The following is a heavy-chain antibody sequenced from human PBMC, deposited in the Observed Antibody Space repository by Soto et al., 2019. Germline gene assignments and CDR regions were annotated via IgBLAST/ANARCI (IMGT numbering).Heavy chain of an antibody. CDR3: ASPPDIVLMVYARPDY. J-gene: IGHJ4*02. CDR2: ISGSGGST. Sequence: EVQLLESGGGLVQPGGSLRLSGAASGFTFSSYAMSWDRQAPGKGLEWVSAISGSGGSTYYADSVKGRFTISRDNSKNTLYLQMNSLRAEDTAVYDCASPPDIVLMVYARPDYWGQGTLVTVSS. D-gene: IGHD2-8*01. CDR1: GFTFSSYA. V-gene: IGHV3-23*01.